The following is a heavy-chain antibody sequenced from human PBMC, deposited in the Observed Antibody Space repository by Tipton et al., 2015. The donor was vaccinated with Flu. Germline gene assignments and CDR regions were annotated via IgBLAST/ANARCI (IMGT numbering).Heavy chain of an antibody. V-gene: IGHV3-7*01. CDR3: VRAIAAAGSR. CDR2: IMQDGSEK. D-gene: IGHD6-13*01. CDR1: GFTLSGYW. Sequence: GSLRLSCAASGFTLSGYWMSWVRQAPGKGLEWVANIMQDGSEKYYVGSVKGRFTISRDNAKNSLYLQMNSLRVEDTAVYYCVRAIAAAGSRWGQGTLVTVSS. J-gene: IGHJ4*02.